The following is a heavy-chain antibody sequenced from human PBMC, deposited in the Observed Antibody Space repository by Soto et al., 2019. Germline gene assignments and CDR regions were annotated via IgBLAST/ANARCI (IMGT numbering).Heavy chain of an antibody. J-gene: IGHJ6*03. CDR2: ISAYNGNT. CDR3: ARGLVYATSSFYMDV. D-gene: IGHD2-8*01. V-gene: IGHV1-18*01. CDR1: GYTFTSYG. Sequence: GASVKVSCKASGYTFTSYGISWVRQAPGQGLEWMGWISAYNGNTNYAQKLQGRVTMTTDTSTSTAYMELRSLRSDDTAVYYCARGLVYATSSFYMDVWGKGTTVTVSS.